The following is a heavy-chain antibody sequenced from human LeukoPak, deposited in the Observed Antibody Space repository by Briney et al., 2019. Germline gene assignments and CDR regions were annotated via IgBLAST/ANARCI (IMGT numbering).Heavy chain of an antibody. CDR1: GYTFTGYY. D-gene: IGHD5-18*01. CDR3: ARGGYSYGYPDY. J-gene: IGHJ4*02. CDR2: VNPNSGGT. V-gene: IGHV1-2*06. Sequence: ASVKVSCQPSGYTFTGYYMHGVRQAPGQGVEWMGRVNPNSGGTNYAQKFQGRVTMTRDPSISTAYMELSRLRSDDTAVYYCARGGYSYGYPDYWGQGTLVTVSS.